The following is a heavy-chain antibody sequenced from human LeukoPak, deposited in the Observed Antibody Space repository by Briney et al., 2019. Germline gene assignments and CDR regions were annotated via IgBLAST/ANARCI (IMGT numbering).Heavy chain of an antibody. V-gene: IGHV4-59*01. J-gene: IGHJ5*02. Sequence: PSETLSLTCTVAGGSISSYYRSWIRQPPGKGLEWIGCIYYSGSTNYNPSLKSQVTISVDTSKNQFSLKLSSVTAADTAVYYCARGLTTMVRGNWFDPWGQGTLVTVSS. CDR1: GGSISSYY. D-gene: IGHD3-10*01. CDR3: ARGLTTMVRGNWFDP. CDR2: IYYSGST.